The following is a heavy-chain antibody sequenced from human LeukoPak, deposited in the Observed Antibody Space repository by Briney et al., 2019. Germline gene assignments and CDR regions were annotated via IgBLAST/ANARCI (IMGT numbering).Heavy chain of an antibody. D-gene: IGHD1-1*01. J-gene: IGHJ4*02. CDR3: ARDLEGYFDC. Sequence: GGSLRLSCAASGFTVSRNYMSWVRQAPGRGLEWVSVIYAGGTTYYADSVRGRFTISRDDSKNTLYLQMNRLTAEDTAVYYCARDLEGYFDCWAQGTLVTVSS. CDR2: IYAGGTT. CDR1: GFTVSRNY. V-gene: IGHV3-53*01.